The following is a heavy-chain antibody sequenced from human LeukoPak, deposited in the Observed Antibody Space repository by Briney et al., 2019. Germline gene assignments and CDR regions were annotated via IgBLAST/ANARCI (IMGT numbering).Heavy chain of an antibody. Sequence: GGSLRLSCAASGFTFTGYYMTWIRQAPGKGLEWLSYISTTSTYTNYADSVKGRFTISRDNANNSLSLQMDSLRAEDTAVYYCARIKGYSSSPFDHWGQGILVTVSS. J-gene: IGHJ4*02. CDR2: ISTTSTYT. D-gene: IGHD6-6*01. V-gene: IGHV3-11*06. CDR3: ARIKGYSSSPFDH. CDR1: GFTFTGYY.